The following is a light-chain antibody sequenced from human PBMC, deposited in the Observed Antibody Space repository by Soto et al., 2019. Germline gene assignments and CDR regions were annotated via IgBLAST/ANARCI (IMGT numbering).Light chain of an antibody. J-gene: IGKJ3*01. CDR1: QSVLHSSNGNNY. V-gene: IGKV4-1*01. Sequence: DIVMTQSPDFLAVSLGERATIKCRSSQSVLHSSNGNNYLAWYQQKPGQPPKLLIYWSSTRESGVPDRFSGSGSGTDFTLTVNSLQAEDAAVYYCQQSQRLPFTFGPGTKVHI. CDR3: QQSQRLPFT. CDR2: WSS.